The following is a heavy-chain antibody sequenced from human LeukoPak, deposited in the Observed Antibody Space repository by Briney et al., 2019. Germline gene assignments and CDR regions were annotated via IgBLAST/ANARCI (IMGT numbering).Heavy chain of an antibody. CDR1: GYTLTELS. J-gene: IGHJ4*02. D-gene: IGHD3-16*02. V-gene: IGHV1-24*01. CDR2: FDPEDGET. Sequence: GASVKVSCKVSGYTLTELSVHWVRQAPGKGLEWMGGFDPEDGETINAQKFQGRVTMTEDTSTDTAYMELSSLRSEDTAVYFCAARAPYYDYIWGNYRFDYWGQGTLVTVSS. CDR3: AARAPYYDYIWGNYRFDY.